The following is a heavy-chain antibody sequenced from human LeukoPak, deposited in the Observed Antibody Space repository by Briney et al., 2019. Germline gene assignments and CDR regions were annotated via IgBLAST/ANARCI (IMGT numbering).Heavy chain of an antibody. CDR2: IYTSGST. Sequence: SETLCLTCTVSGVSISSYYWSWIRQPAGKGLEWIGRIYTSGSTNHNPSLKSRVSISVDTSKNQISLKLSSVTAADTAVYYCAREGGRLLWTYIDYWGQGTLGPVSS. CDR3: AREGGRLLWTYIDY. V-gene: IGHV4-4*07. D-gene: IGHD3-10*01. J-gene: IGHJ4*02. CDR1: GVSISSYY.